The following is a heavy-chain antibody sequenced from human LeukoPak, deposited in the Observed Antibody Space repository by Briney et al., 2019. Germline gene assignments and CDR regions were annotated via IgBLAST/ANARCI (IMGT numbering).Heavy chain of an antibody. CDR2: IYYSGST. CDR3: ARDRREYYDSSGYYVLADAFDI. J-gene: IGHJ3*02. Sequence: SETLSLTCTVSGSSISSGGYYWSWIRQHPGKGLEWIGYIYYSGSTYYNPSLKSRVTISVDTSKNQFSLKLSSVTAADTAVYYCARDRREYYDSSGYYVLADAFDIWGQGTMVTGSS. CDR1: GSSISSGGYY. D-gene: IGHD3-22*01. V-gene: IGHV4-31*03.